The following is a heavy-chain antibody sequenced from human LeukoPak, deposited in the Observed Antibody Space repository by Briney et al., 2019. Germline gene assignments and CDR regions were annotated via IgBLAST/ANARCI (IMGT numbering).Heavy chain of an antibody. CDR1: GYTFTSYG. CDR2: ISPHSGNT. J-gene: IGHJ6*02. V-gene: IGHV1-18*01. CDR3: ARAHSYYYYYGMDV. Sequence: GASVKVSCKASGYTFTSYGISWVRRAPGQGLEWMGWISPHSGNTNYAQKLQGRVTLTTDTSTSTAYMELRSLKSDDTAVYYCARAHSYYYYYGMDVWGQGTTVTVSS.